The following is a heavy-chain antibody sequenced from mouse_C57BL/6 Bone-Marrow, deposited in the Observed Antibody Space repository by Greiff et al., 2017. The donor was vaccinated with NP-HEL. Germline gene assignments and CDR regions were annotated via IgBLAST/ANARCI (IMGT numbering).Heavy chain of an antibody. Sequence: QVQLQQSGAELVRPGTSVKMSCKASGYTFTNYWIGWAKQRPGHGLEWIGDIYPGGGYTNYNEKFKGKATLTADKSSSTAYMQFSSLTSEDSAIYYCARTLNYGRYYYAMDYWGQGTSVTVSS. D-gene: IGHD1-1*01. V-gene: IGHV1-63*01. CDR1: GYTFTNYW. CDR2: IYPGGGYT. CDR3: ARTLNYGRYYYAMDY. J-gene: IGHJ4*01.